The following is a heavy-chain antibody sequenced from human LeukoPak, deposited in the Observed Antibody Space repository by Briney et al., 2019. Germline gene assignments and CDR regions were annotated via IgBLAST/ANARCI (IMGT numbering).Heavy chain of an antibody. CDR2: ISYDGSNK. D-gene: IGHD3-10*01. CDR1: GFTFSTYP. Sequence: GGSLRLSCAASGFTFSTYPMHWVRQAPGKGLEWVAVISYDGSNKYYADSVKGRFTISRDNAKNSLYLQMSSLRAEDTAVYFCARERNGVFDHWGQGTLVTVSS. V-gene: IGHV3-30-3*01. CDR3: ARERNGVFDH. J-gene: IGHJ4*02.